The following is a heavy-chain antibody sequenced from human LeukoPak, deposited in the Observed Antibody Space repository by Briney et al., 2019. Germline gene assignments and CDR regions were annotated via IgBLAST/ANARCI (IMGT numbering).Heavy chain of an antibody. CDR2: ISYDGRHT. J-gene: IGHJ4*02. V-gene: IGHV3-30*19. CDR3: ARELSGSFYY. D-gene: IGHD3-3*01. CDR1: GFTFSSYG. Sequence: PGGSLRLSCAASGFTFSSYGMHWVRQAPGKGLEWVAFISYDGRHTYYGDSVKGRFTISRDNYKYTLSLQMNSLTAADTAMYYCARELSGSFYYWGQGTLVTVSS.